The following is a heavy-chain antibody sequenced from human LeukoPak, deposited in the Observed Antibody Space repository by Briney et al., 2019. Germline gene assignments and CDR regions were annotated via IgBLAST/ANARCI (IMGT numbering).Heavy chain of an antibody. V-gene: IGHV4-34*01. CDR2: INHSGST. Sequence: KPSETLSLTCAVYGGSFSGYYWSWIRQPPGKGLEWIGEINHSGSTNYNPSLKSRVTISVDTSKNQFSLKLGSVTAADTAVYYCAIPSGYSYGPYFQHWGQGTLVTVSS. J-gene: IGHJ1*01. D-gene: IGHD5-18*01. CDR3: AIPSGYSYGPYFQH. CDR1: GGSFSGYY.